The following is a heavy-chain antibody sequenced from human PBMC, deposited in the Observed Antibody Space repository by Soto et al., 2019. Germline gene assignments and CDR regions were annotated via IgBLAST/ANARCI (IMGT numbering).Heavy chain of an antibody. J-gene: IGHJ5*02. CDR2: IYDGGST. CDR1: GGSIRSLSYY. V-gene: IGHV4-39*01. CDR3: ARQKGSGSQGRFDP. D-gene: IGHD3-10*01. Sequence: XXTMSLPCTVSGGSIRSLSYYWGLIRQPPGKGLEWIGSIYDGGSTYYNPSLKSRVTISVDTSKNQFSLKLSSVTAADTAVYYCARQKGSGSQGRFDPWGQGTLVTVSS.